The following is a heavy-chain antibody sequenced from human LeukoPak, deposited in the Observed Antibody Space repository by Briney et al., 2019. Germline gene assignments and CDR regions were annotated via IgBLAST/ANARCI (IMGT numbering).Heavy chain of an antibody. J-gene: IGHJ4*02. V-gene: IGHV3-30-3*01. Sequence: PGGSLRLSCAASGFTFSSYAMHWVRQAPGKGLEWVAVISYDGSNKYYADSVKGRFTISRDNSKNTLYLQMNSLRAEDTALYFCAKVDLSAVYDWGQGTLVTVSS. CDR2: ISYDGSNK. CDR1: GFTFSSYA. D-gene: IGHD5/OR15-5a*01. CDR3: AKVDLSAVYD.